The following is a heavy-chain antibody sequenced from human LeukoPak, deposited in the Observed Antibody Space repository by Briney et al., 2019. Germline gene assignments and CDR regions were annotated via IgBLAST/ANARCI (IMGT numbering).Heavy chain of an antibody. CDR1: GFTFSSFW. CDR3: AGGQWGYLVDY. J-gene: IGHJ4*02. Sequence: GGSLRLSCVASGFTFSSFWMHWVRQVPGKGLVWASRINSDGSSTSYADSVKGRFTISRDNAKNTLYLQMNSLRAEDTAVYFCAGGQWGYLVDYWGQGTLVTVSS. D-gene: IGHD3-22*01. V-gene: IGHV3-74*01. CDR2: INSDGSST.